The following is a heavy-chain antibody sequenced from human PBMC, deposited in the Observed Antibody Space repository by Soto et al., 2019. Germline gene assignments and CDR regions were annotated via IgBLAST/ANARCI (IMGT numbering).Heavy chain of an antibody. D-gene: IGHD4-4*01. CDR2: ISAYNGDT. CDR1: GYTFTNHG. V-gene: IGHV1-18*04. Sequence: GASVKVSCKTSGYTFTNHGVNWVRQAPGQGLEWMGWISAYNGDTDYAQKFQDRVTMTIDTSTNTVFMELRSLRSDDTAVYYCARDPDSSTSICSYWRQESPFTVSS. J-gene: IGHJ4*02. CDR3: ARDPDSSTSICSY.